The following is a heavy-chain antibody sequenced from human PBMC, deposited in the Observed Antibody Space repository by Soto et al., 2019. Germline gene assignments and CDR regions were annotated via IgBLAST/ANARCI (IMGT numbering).Heavy chain of an antibody. CDR3: AKGGNTNNNYYYYMDV. Sequence: EVQLLESGGGLVQPGGSLRLSCAASGFTFSEYALSWVRQAPGQGLEWVSTISNSGGKTYYADSVKGRITVSRDNSKNTLSLQMRSLSAEDTAVYYGAKGGNTNNNYYYYMDVWGKGTAVTVAS. CDR1: GFTFSEYA. J-gene: IGHJ6*03. V-gene: IGHV3-23*01. D-gene: IGHD1-1*01. CDR2: ISNSGGKT.